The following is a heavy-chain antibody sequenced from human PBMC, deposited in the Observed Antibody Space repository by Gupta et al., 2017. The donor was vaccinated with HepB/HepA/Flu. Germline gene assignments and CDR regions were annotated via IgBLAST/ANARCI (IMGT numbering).Heavy chain of an antibody. CDR1: DFTFSNYA. CDR2: ISGSSVST. J-gene: IGHJ5*02. V-gene: IGHV3-23*01. CDR3: AKEGDFWSGPNNWFDP. D-gene: IGHD3-3*01. Sequence: EVQLLESGGGLVQPGGSLRLSCAAYDFTFSNYALRWVRKAPGKGLQWVSAISGSSVSTYYADSVTGRFTISRGNSMDTLYLQMNSLRAEDTAVYYCAKEGDFWSGPNNWFDPWGQGSLVTVSS.